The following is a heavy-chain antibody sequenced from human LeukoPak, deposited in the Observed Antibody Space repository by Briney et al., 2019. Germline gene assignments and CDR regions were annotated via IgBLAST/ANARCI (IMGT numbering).Heavy chain of an antibody. CDR1: GGSVSSGSYY. Sequence: SETLSLTCAVSGGSVSSGSYYWSWIRQPPGKGLEWIGYIYYSGSTNYNPSLKSRVTISVDTSKNQFSLKLSSVTAADTAVYYCARGLYTTYDFWRSHYYGMGVWGQGTTVTVSS. D-gene: IGHD3-3*01. CDR3: ARGLYTTYDFWRSHYYGMGV. CDR2: IYYSGST. V-gene: IGHV4-61*01. J-gene: IGHJ6*02.